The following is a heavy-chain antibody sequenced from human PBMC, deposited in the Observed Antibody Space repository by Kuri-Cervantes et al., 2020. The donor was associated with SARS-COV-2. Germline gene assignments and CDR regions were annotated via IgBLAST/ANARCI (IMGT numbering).Heavy chain of an antibody. Sequence: GGSLRLSCAASGFTFSGHWIHWVRQAPGKGLEWVSSISSSNSYTYYADSVKGRFTISRDNAKNSLYLQMNSLRAEDTAVYYCARAQNPDRWGQGTLVTVSS. V-gene: IGHV3-21*04. CDR2: ISSSNSYT. CDR1: GFTFSGHW. CDR3: ARAQNPDR. J-gene: IGHJ5*02. D-gene: IGHD2/OR15-2a*01.